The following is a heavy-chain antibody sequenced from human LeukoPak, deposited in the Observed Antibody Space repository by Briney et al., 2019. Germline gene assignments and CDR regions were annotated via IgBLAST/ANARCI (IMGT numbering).Heavy chain of an antibody. J-gene: IGHJ3*02. CDR1: GFTFSSYS. CDR2: ISSSSSYI. V-gene: IGHV3-21*01. Sequence: GGSLRLSCAASGFTFSSYSMNWVRQAPGKGLEWVSSISSSSSYIYYADSVKGRFTISRDNAKNSLYLQMNSLRAEDTAVYYCARVSTQLGAFDIWGPGTMVTVSS. CDR3: ARVSTQLGAFDI. D-gene: IGHD6-13*01.